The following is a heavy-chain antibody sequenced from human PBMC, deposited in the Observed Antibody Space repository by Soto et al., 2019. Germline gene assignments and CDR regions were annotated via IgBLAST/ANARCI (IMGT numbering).Heavy chain of an antibody. J-gene: IGHJ6*02. Sequence: SVKVSCKASGYTFTSYGISWVRQAPGQGLEWMGGIIPYFGKANYAQKLQGRVTITADESTSTAYMELSSLRSEDTAVYYCARDQGGWYYYGMDVWGQGTTVTVSS. CDR3: ARDQGGWYYYGMDV. D-gene: IGHD6-19*01. V-gene: IGHV1-69*13. CDR1: GYTFTSYG. CDR2: IIPYFGKA.